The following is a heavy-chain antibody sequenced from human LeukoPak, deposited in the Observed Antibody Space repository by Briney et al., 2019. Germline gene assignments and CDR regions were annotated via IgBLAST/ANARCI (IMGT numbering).Heavy chain of an antibody. Sequence: PGGSLRLSCAASGFTFSSYSMNWVGQAPGKGLEWVSSISTRSSYIYYADSVRGRLTISRHNAKNSLYLQMNSLRAEDTAVYYCAKEAYYYDSSGPNYFDYWGQGTLVTVSS. CDR2: ISTRSSYI. D-gene: IGHD3-22*01. CDR1: GFTFSSYS. J-gene: IGHJ4*02. V-gene: IGHV3-21*01. CDR3: AKEAYYYDSSGPNYFDY.